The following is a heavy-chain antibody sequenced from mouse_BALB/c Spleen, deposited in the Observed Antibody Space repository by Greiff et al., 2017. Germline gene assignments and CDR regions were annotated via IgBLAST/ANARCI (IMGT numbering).Heavy chain of an antibody. CDR3: AREVYYGSTPYAMDY. CDR1: GYSITSDYA. J-gene: IGHJ4*01. D-gene: IGHD1-1*01. CDR2: ISYSGST. V-gene: IGHV3-2*02. Sequence: DVQLQESGPGLVKPSQSLSLTCTVTGYSITSDYAWTWIRQFPGNKLEWMGYISYSGSTSYNPSLKSRISITRDTSKNQFFLQLNSVTTEDTATYYCAREVYYGSTPYAMDYWGQGTSVTVSS.